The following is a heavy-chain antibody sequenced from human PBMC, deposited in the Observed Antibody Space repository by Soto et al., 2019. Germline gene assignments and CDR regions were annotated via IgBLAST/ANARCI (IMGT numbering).Heavy chain of an antibody. CDR1: GFTFTSSA. D-gene: IGHD3-22*01. J-gene: IGHJ4*02. CDR3: AAWYYDSSGPYYFDY. Sequence: ASVKVSCKASGFTFTSSAVQWVRQARGQRLEWIGWIVVGSGNTNYAQKFQERVTITRDMSTSTAYMELSSLRSEDTAVYYCAAWYYDSSGPYYFDYWGQGTLVTVSS. CDR2: IVVGSGNT. V-gene: IGHV1-58*01.